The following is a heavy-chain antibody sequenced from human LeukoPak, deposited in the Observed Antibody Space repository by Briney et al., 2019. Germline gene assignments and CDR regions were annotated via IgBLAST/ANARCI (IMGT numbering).Heavy chain of an antibody. Sequence: GGSLRLSCAASGFTFSSYAMSWVRQAPGKGLEWVSAISGSGGSTYYADSVKGRFTISRDNSKNTLYLQMNSLRAEGTAVYYCAKDSDSSGYFNYVDYWGQGTLVTVSS. CDR3: AKDSDSSGYFNYVDY. J-gene: IGHJ4*02. V-gene: IGHV3-23*01. CDR1: GFTFSSYA. CDR2: ISGSGGST. D-gene: IGHD3-22*01.